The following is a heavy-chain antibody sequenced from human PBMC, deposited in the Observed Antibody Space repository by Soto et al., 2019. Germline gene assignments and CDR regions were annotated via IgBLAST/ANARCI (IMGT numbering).Heavy chain of an antibody. V-gene: IGHV1-69*02. CDR2: IIPMSGVT. Sequence: ASVKVSCKASGGTFGSYTISWVRQAPGQGLEWMGRIIPMSGVTNYAQKFQGRVTMTADTSTSTAYMELNSLTSDDTAVYYCGRGIPSSGYYPNWLDPWGQGTLVTVSS. CDR1: GGTFGSYT. J-gene: IGHJ5*02. D-gene: IGHD3-22*01. CDR3: GRGIPSSGYYPNWLDP.